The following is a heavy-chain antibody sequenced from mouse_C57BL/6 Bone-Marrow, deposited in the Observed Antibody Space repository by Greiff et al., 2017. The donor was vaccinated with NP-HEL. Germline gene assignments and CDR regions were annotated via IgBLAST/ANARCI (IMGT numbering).Heavy chain of an antibody. CDR2: IYPYNGVS. CDR1: GYSFTGYY. J-gene: IGHJ4*01. V-gene: IGHV1-31*01. Sequence: VQLQQSGPELVKPGASVKISCKASGYSFTGYYMHWVKQSHGNILDWIGYIYPYNGVSSYNQKFKGKATLTVDKPSLTAYMERRSLTSEDSAVYYCARSADYYGYASYAMDYWGQGTSVTVSS. CDR3: ARSADYYGYASYAMDY. D-gene: IGHD2-2*01.